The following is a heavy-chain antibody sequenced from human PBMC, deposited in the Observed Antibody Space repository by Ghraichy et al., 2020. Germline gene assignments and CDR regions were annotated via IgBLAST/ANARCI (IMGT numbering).Heavy chain of an antibody. V-gene: IGHV4-34*01. CDR3: ARGLMVRGVMAVWAPQYYYYYGMDV. D-gene: IGHD3-10*01. Sequence: GSLNISCAVYGGSFSGYYWSWIRQPPGKGLEWIGEINHSGSTNYNPSLKSRVTISVDTSKNQFSLKLSSVTAADTAVYYCARGLMVRGVMAVWAPQYYYYYGMDVWGQGTTVTVSS. J-gene: IGHJ6*02. CDR2: INHSGST. CDR1: GGSFSGYY.